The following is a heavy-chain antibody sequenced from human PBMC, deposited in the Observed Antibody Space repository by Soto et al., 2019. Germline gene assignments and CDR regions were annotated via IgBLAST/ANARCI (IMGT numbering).Heavy chain of an antibody. J-gene: IGHJ4*02. CDR1: GGSISSGGYY. Sequence: QVQLQESGPGLVKPSQTLSLTCTVSGGSISSGGYYWSWIRQHPGKGLEWIGYVYYSGSTYYNPSLKSRVTISVDTSKNQFSLKLSSVTAADTAVYYCARGRGTVTTVTTHLDYWGQGTLVTVSS. CDR2: VYYSGST. D-gene: IGHD4-17*01. CDR3: ARGRGTVTTVTTHLDY. V-gene: IGHV4-31*03.